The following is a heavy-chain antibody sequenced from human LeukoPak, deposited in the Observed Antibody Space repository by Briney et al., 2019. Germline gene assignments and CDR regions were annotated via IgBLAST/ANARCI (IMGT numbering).Heavy chain of an antibody. D-gene: IGHD3-22*01. V-gene: IGHV5-51*01. CDR1: GYSFSSYW. CDR3: ARGDSSGYYYVGAFDI. Sequence: GESLKISCKGSGYSFSSYWIGWVRQMPGKGLEWMGIIYPGDSDTRYSPSFQGQATISADKSISTAYLQWSSLKASDTATYYCARGDSSGYYYVGAFDIWGQGTMVTVSS. CDR2: IYPGDSDT. J-gene: IGHJ3*02.